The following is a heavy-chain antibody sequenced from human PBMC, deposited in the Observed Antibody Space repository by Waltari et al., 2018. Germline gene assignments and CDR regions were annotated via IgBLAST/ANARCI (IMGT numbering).Heavy chain of an antibody. CDR1: GYSISSGYY. D-gene: IGHD4-4*01. V-gene: IGHV4-38-2*02. Sequence: QVQLQESGPGLVKPSETLSLTCAVSGYSISSGYYWGWIRQPPGKGLEWIGSIYHSGSTYSNPSLKSRVTISVDTSKNQCSLKLSSVTAADTAVYYCARDYSNYEDYYYYYYMDVWGKGTTVTVSS. CDR3: ARDYSNYEDYYYYYYMDV. CDR2: IYHSGST. J-gene: IGHJ6*03.